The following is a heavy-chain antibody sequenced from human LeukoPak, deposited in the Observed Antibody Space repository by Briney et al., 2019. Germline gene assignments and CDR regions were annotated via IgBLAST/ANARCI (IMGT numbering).Heavy chain of an antibody. Sequence: ASVKVSCKASGYTFTSYGISWVRQGPGQGLEWMGWISAYNGNTNYAQKLQGRVTMTTDTSTNTAYMELSSLRSEDTAVYYCARAEYYDFWSGYWPRANYYFDYWGQGTLVTVSS. J-gene: IGHJ4*02. CDR1: GYTFTSYG. D-gene: IGHD3-3*01. V-gene: IGHV1-18*01. CDR3: ARAEYYDFWSGYWPRANYYFDY. CDR2: ISAYNGNT.